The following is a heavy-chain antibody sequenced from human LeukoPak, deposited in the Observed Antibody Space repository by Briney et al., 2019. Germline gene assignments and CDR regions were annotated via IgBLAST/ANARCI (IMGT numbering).Heavy chain of an antibody. CDR3: ARRLTQYDCFDP. J-gene: IGHJ5*02. D-gene: IGHD2-21*02. Sequence: SQTLSLTCAISGDSVSSNSVTWNWIRQSPSRGLVWLGRTYYRSTWYNDYAVSVRGRITVNPNTSKNQFSLHLNSVTPEDTAVYYCARRLTQYDCFDPWGQGILVTVSS. CDR2: TYYRSTWYN. CDR1: GDSVSSNSVT. V-gene: IGHV6-1*01.